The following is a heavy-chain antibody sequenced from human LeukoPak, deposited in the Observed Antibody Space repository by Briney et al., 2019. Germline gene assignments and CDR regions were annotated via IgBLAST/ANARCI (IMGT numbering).Heavy chain of an antibody. Sequence: SETLSLTCTVSGDSINNNVYYWGWIRQPPGKGLEWIAIISYSGTTYYNPSLKTRATIPIDTSKNKFSLKVNSVTAADTAMYYCARDRGLWLGEARDAFDIWGQGTMVTVFS. D-gene: IGHD3-10*01. J-gene: IGHJ3*02. CDR1: GDSINNNVYY. CDR3: ARDRGLWLGEARDAFDI. V-gene: IGHV4-39*07. CDR2: ISYSGTT.